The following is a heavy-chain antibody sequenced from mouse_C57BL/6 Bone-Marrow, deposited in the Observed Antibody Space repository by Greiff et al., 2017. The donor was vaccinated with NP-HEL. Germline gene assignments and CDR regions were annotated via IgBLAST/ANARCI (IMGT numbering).Heavy chain of an antibody. CDR3: ARPLSNSYYYGSSYGGYFDV. CDR2: IYPRSGNT. CDR1: GYTFTSYG. D-gene: IGHD1-1*01. Sequence: LQESGAELARPGASVKLSCKASGYTFTSYGISWVKQRTGQGLEWIGEIYPRSGNTYYNEKFKGKATLTADKSSSTAYMELRSLTSEDSAVYFCARPLSNSYYYGSSYGGYFDVWGTGTTVTVSS. J-gene: IGHJ1*03. V-gene: IGHV1-81*01.